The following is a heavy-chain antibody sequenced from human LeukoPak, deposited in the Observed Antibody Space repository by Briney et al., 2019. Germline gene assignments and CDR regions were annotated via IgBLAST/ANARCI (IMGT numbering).Heavy chain of an antibody. V-gene: IGHV4-59*01. J-gene: IGHJ5*02. CDR2: IHYSGST. CDR1: GGSISSYY. Sequence: PSETLSLTCTVSGGSISSYYWSWIRQPPGKGLEWIGNIHYSGSTNYNPSLKSRVTISVDTPKNQFSLKLSSVTAADTAVYYCAREQKLGGSTWFDPWGQGTLVTVSS. CDR3: AREQKLGGSTWFDP. D-gene: IGHD3-10*01.